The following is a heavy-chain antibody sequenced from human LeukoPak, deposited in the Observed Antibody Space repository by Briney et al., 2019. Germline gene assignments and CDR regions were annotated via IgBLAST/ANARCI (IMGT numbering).Heavy chain of an antibody. CDR1: GFTFSSYA. J-gene: IGHJ6*04. D-gene: IGHD3-10*02. Sequence: GGSLRLSCAASGFTFSSYAMSWVRQAPGKGMEWVSYISSSGSTIYYADSVKGRFTISRDNAKNSLYLQMNSLRAEDTAVYYCAELGITMIGGVWGKGTTVTISS. CDR2: ISSSGSTI. V-gene: IGHV3-48*03. CDR3: AELGITMIGGV.